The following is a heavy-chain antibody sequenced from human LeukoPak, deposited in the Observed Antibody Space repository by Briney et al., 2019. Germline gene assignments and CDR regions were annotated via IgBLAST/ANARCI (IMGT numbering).Heavy chain of an antibody. CDR3: ARAGKVVPAANMV. J-gene: IGHJ4*02. CDR2: IYPGDSDT. CDR1: GYSFTSYW. V-gene: IGHV5-51*03. D-gene: IGHD2-2*01. Sequence: KPGVPLKISCKGSGYSFTSYWIVWVRQMPGKGLEWLGIIYPGDSDTRYSPSFQGEVTISADKSISTAYLQWSSLKASDTAMYYCARAGKVVPAANMVWGQGTLVTVSS.